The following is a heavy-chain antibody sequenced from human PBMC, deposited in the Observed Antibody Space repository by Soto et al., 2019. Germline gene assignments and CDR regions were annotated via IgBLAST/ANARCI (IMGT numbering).Heavy chain of an antibody. CDR3: ARGRVEDSSGWATYFDY. Sequence: GGSLRLSCAASGFTFSGYSMFWVRQAPWKGLEYVSAINTNGVNTFYAKSVKGRFTISRDNSKNTMYLQMGSLRAEDMAVYYCARGRVEDSSGWATYFDYWGQGTLVTVSS. J-gene: IGHJ4*02. CDR2: INTNGVNT. V-gene: IGHV3-64*01. CDR1: GFTFSGYS. D-gene: IGHD6-19*01.